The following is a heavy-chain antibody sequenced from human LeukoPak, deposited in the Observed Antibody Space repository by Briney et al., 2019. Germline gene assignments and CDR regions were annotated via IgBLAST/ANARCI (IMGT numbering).Heavy chain of an antibody. Sequence: GGSLRLSCAASGFTFSSYAMSWVRQAPGKGLEWVANIKQDGSEKYYVDSVKGRFTISRDNAKNSLYLQMNSLRAEDTAVYYCAREETLAAAGNYYFDYWGQGTLVTVSS. V-gene: IGHV3-7*01. CDR2: IKQDGSEK. CDR1: GFTFSSYA. J-gene: IGHJ4*02. CDR3: AREETLAAAGNYYFDY. D-gene: IGHD6-13*01.